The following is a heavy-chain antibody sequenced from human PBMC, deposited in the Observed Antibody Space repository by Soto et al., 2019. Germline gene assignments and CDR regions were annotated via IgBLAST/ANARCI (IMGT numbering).Heavy chain of an antibody. CDR1: GGTFSSYT. CDR3: AQNCGGGCPLDD. Sequence: QVQLVQSGAEVKKPGSSVKVSCKASGGTFSSYTISWVRQAPGQGLEWMGRIIPILGIANYAQKFQGRVTITADKSTSTAYMEVSGLKSEDTAVYYCAQNCGGGCPLDDWGQGTLVTVSS. CDR2: IIPILGIA. D-gene: IGHD2-21*02. J-gene: IGHJ4*02. V-gene: IGHV1-69*02.